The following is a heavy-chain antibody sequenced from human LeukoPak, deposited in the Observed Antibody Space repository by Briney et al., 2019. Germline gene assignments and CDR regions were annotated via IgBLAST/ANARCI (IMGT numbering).Heavy chain of an antibody. V-gene: IGHV4-61*01. CDR2: IYYSGST. Sequence: SETLSLTCTVSVGSVISGSYHWSWIRQPPGKGLEWIGYIYYSGSTNYNPSLKSRVTMSVDTSKNQFSLKLSSVTAADTAVYYCATLQLWAFDYWGQGTLVTVSS. CDR3: ATLQLWAFDY. D-gene: IGHD3-16*01. J-gene: IGHJ4*02. CDR1: VGSVISGSYH.